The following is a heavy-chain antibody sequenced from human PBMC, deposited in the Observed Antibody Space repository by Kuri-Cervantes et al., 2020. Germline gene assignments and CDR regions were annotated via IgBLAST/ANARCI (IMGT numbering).Heavy chain of an antibody. V-gene: IGHV4-39*07. CDR1: GGSIGSSTYY. J-gene: IGHJ4*02. Sequence: SETLSLTCTVSGGSIGSSTYYWGWIRQPPGKGLEWIGEINHSGSTNYNPSLKSRVTISVDTSKNQSSLKLSSVTAADTAVYYCARVGVTYYYDSSGYYYFDYWGQGTLVTVSS. CDR2: INHSGST. D-gene: IGHD3-22*01. CDR3: ARVGVTYYYDSSGYYYFDY.